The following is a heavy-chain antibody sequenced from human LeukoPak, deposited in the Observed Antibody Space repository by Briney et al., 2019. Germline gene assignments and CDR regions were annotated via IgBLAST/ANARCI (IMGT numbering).Heavy chain of an antibody. D-gene: IGHD3-3*01. CDR1: GYTFTSYY. CDR2: INPSGGST. Sequence: ASVKVSCKASGYTFTSYYMHWVRQAPGQGLEWMGIINPSGGSTSYAQKFQGRVTMTRDTSTSTVYMELSSLRSEDTAVYYCARVLTDDDFWSGYYTGTGYYYGMDVWGQGTTVTVSS. J-gene: IGHJ6*02. CDR3: ARVLTDDDFWSGYYTGTGYYYGMDV. V-gene: IGHV1-46*01.